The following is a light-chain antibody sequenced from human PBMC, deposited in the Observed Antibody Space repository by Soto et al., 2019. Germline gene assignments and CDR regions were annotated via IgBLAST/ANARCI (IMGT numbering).Light chain of an antibody. Sequence: EIVLTQSPGTLSLSPGERATLSCRASQSVYTNYLAWYQQKPGQAPRLLIYGASRRATGIPDRFSGSGSATDFTLTISRLGPEDFAVYYCQHYGSSPPVSTYGQGTKPEIK. CDR3: QHYGSSPPVST. CDR2: GAS. J-gene: IGKJ2*01. CDR1: QSVYTNY. V-gene: IGKV3-20*01.